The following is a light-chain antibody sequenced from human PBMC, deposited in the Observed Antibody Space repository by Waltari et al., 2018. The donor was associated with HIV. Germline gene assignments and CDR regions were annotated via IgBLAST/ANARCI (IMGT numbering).Light chain of an antibody. CDR1: SSDVGSYNL. CDR3: CSHAGSSIYFV. J-gene: IGLJ1*01. Sequence: QSALTQPASVSGSPGQSITISCTGTSSDVGSYNLVSWYQQHPGKAPKVRMYEVNKRPSGVSNRFSGSKSGNTASLTISGLQAEDEAEYYCCSHAGSSIYFVFGTGTKVTVL. CDR2: EVN. V-gene: IGLV2-23*02.